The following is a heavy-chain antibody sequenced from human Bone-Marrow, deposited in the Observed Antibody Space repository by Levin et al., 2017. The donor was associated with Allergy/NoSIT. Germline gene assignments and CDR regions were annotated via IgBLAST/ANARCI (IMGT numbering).Heavy chain of an antibody. V-gene: IGHV4-59*01. Sequence: SQTLSLTCTVSGGSISTYYWSWIRQPPGKGLEWIGYFSYSGSTNYNPSLKSRVTIVVDTSKNQFSLKVNSVTAADTAVYYCARSIGAAAAGDYWGPGTLVTVSS. J-gene: IGHJ4*02. CDR1: GGSISTYY. D-gene: IGHD6-13*01. CDR2: FSYSGST. CDR3: ARSIGAAAAGDY.